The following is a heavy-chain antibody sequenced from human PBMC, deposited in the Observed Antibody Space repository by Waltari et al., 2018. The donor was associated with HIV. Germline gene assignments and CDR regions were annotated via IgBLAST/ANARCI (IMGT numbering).Heavy chain of an antibody. CDR2: IKEDGGLE. CDR1: AFTFSGYW. J-gene: IGHJ4*02. CDR3: VRDGPFVDVEY. V-gene: IGHV3-7*01. Sequence: EVQLVESGGGLVQPGGSLSLSCAAHAFTFSGYWLSWVRQAPGKGLEWEANIKEDGGLEYYVDSVKGRFTISRDNPKNLLFLQMNSLRVEDTAVYYCVRDGPFVDVEYWGQGTLVTVSS. D-gene: IGHD5-12*01.